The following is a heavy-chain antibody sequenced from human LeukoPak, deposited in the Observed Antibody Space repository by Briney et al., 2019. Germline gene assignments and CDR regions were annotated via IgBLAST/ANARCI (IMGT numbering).Heavy chain of an antibody. J-gene: IGHJ4*02. Sequence: GASVKVSCKASGYTFTGYYTHWVRQAPGQGLEWMGRINPNSGGTNYAQKFQGRVTMTRDTSISTAYMELSRLRSDDTAVYYCARVRYYDSSGYYSLDYWGQGTLVTVSS. V-gene: IGHV1-2*06. CDR1: GYTFTGYY. CDR3: ARVRYYDSSGYYSLDY. D-gene: IGHD3-22*01. CDR2: INPNSGGT.